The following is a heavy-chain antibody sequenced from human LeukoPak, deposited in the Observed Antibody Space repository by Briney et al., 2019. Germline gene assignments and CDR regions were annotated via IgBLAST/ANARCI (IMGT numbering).Heavy chain of an antibody. D-gene: IGHD5-24*01. CDR1: GFRLIKYA. Sequence: PGGSLRLSCEASGFRLIKYAMHWVRQAPGRGLEWGAVISFDGKKEFYADSVKGRFTISRDNSKNALFLQMNSLQTDDTAIYYCARASMATINYYYFYMDAWGKGTTVTVSS. V-gene: IGHV3-30*04. CDR3: ARASMATINYYYFYMDA. CDR2: ISFDGKKE. J-gene: IGHJ6*03.